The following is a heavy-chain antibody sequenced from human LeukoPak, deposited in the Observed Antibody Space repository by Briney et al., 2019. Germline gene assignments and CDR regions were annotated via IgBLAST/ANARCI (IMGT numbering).Heavy chain of an antibody. J-gene: IGHJ3*02. CDR2: IKQDGSEK. V-gene: IGHV3-7*03. Sequence: GGSLRLSCAASGFSFSRYWMSWVRQAPGKGLEWVANIKQDGSEKNYVESVKGRFTISRDNAKNSLYLQMNSLRAEDTALYYCARGWGKYCGGDCYYAFDIWGQGTMVTVSS. D-gene: IGHD2-21*02. CDR1: GFSFSRYW. CDR3: ARGWGKYCGGDCYYAFDI.